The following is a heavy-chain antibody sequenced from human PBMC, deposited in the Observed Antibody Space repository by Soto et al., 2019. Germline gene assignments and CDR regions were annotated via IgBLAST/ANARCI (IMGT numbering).Heavy chain of an antibody. J-gene: IGHJ6*02. CDR3: AKKLGIDPFGSYGLDV. CDR1: GGNFITFA. CDR2: IIPISSTT. Sequence: AASVKVSCKASGGNFITFAISWVRQAPGQGLEWMGEIIPISSTTKSAHKFQDRVTISADGSSSTVHMELRSLKSEDTAIYFCAKKLGIDPFGSYGLDVWGQGTTVTVSS. D-gene: IGHD7-27*01. V-gene: IGHV1-69*13.